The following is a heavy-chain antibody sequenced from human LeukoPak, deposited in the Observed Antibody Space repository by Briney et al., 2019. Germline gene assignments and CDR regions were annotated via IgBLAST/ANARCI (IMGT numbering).Heavy chain of an antibody. D-gene: IGHD6-19*01. Sequence: SETLSLTCAVYGGSFSGYYWSWIRQPPGKGLEWIGEINHSGSTNYNPSLKSRVTISVDTSKSQFSLKLSSVTAADTAVYYCARGGWPFDYWGQGTLVTVSS. J-gene: IGHJ4*02. CDR2: INHSGST. CDR3: ARGGWPFDY. CDR1: GGSFSGYY. V-gene: IGHV4-34*01.